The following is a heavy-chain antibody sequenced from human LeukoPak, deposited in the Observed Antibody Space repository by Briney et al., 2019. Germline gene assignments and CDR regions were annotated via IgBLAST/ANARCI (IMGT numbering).Heavy chain of an antibody. Sequence: ASVKVSCKASGYTFTGYYMHWVRQAPGQGLEWMGWINPNSGGTNYAQKFQGRVTMTRDTSINTAYMELSRLRSDDTAVYYCARARDDQQWLVEFAFDIWGQGTMVTVSS. CDR2: INPNSGGT. CDR1: GYTFTGYY. V-gene: IGHV1-2*02. J-gene: IGHJ3*02. D-gene: IGHD6-19*01. CDR3: ARARDDQQWLVEFAFDI.